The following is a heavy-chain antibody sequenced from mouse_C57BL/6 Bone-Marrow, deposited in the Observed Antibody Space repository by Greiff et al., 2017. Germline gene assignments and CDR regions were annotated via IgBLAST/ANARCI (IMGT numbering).Heavy chain of an antibody. CDR2: IDPETGGT. V-gene: IGHV1-15*01. J-gene: IGHJ1*03. D-gene: IGHD2-2*01. Sequence: VQLQQSGAELVRPGASVTLSCKASGYTFTDYEMHWVKQTPVHGLEWIGAIDPETGGTAYNQKFKGKAILTADKSSSTAYMELRSLTSEDSSVYYGTRPSMVTGSWYFDVWGTGTTVTVSS. CDR1: GYTFTDYE. CDR3: TRPSMVTGSWYFDV.